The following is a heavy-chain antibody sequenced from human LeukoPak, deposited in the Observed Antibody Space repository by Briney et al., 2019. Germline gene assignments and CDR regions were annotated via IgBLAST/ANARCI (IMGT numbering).Heavy chain of an antibody. Sequence: GYXXXXYWIGWVRQMPGRGLEWMGIIYPGDSDTRYSPSFQGQVTISADKSISTAYLQWSSLKASDTAMYYCARRSGGCDYWGQGTLVTVSS. CDR2: IYPGDSDT. CDR3: ARRSGGCDY. V-gene: IGHV5-51*01. D-gene: IGHD6-19*01. J-gene: IGHJ4*02. CDR1: GYXXXXYW.